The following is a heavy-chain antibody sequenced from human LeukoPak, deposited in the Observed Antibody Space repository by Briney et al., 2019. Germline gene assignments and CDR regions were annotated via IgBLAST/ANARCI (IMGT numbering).Heavy chain of an antibody. Sequence: SETLSLTCTVSGGSISSYYWSWIRQPPGKGLEWIGYIYYSGSTNYNPSLKSRVTISVGTSKNQFSLKLSSVTAADTAVYYCASVVTQTVYNWFDPWGQGTLVTVSS. J-gene: IGHJ5*02. D-gene: IGHD2-21*02. V-gene: IGHV4-59*01. CDR3: ASVVTQTVYNWFDP. CDR1: GGSISSYY. CDR2: IYYSGST.